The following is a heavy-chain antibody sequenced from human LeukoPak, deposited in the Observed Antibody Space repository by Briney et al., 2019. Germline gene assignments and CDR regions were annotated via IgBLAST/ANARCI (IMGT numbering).Heavy chain of an antibody. CDR2: IWYDGSNK. CDR3: ARDPGHNGWYGDN. CDR1: GFTFSSYG. Sequence: PGRSLRLSCAASGFTFSSYGMHWVCQAPGKGLEWVSIIWYDGSNKYYADSVKGRFTISKDNSKNTLYLQMNSLRAEDTAIYYCARDPGHNGWYGDNWGQGTLVTVSS. J-gene: IGHJ4*02. V-gene: IGHV3-33*01. D-gene: IGHD6-19*01.